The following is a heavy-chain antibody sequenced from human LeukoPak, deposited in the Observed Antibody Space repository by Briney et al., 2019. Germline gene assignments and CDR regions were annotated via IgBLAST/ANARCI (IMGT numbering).Heavy chain of an antibody. Sequence: GGSLRLSCAASGFTFSSYEMNWVRQAPGKGLEWVSYISSSGSTIYYADSVKGRFTISRDNSKNTLYLQMNSLRAEDTAVYYCAKDTRKGLYSSGWYGAFDIWGQGTMVTVSS. D-gene: IGHD6-19*01. CDR2: ISSSGSTI. V-gene: IGHV3-48*03. CDR1: GFTFSSYE. CDR3: AKDTRKGLYSSGWYGAFDI. J-gene: IGHJ3*02.